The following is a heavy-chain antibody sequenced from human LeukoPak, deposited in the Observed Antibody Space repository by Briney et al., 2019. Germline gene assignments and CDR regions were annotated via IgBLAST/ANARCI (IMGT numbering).Heavy chain of an antibody. J-gene: IGHJ4*02. V-gene: IGHV3-30*03. Sequence: PRGSLRLSCATSGFTFSDHYMDWVRQAPGKGLEWVAVISYDGSNKYYADSVKGRFTISRDNSKNTLYLQMNSLRSEDTAVYYCARGRGGDGYNWLCYFDYWGQGTLVTVSS. CDR1: GFTFSDHY. CDR2: ISYDGSNK. D-gene: IGHD5-24*01. CDR3: ARGRGGDGYNWLCYFDY.